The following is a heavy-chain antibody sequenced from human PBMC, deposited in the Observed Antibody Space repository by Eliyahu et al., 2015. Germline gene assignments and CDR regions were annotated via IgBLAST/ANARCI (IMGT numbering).Heavy chain of an antibody. CDR2: IWYDGTNK. D-gene: IGHD6-19*01. V-gene: IGHV3-33*01. J-gene: IGHJ5*02. CDR1: GFTXXILG. CDR3: ARRYSTGWNGGWLDP. Sequence: QVQVVESGGGVVXPGXSLRLSCVTSGFTXXILGRXWVRQAPGKGLGWVAVIWYDGTNKFYADSVKGRFTISRDNSKNTVYLQMNSLTAEDTAVYYCARRYSTGWNGGWLDPWGQGTLVSVSS.